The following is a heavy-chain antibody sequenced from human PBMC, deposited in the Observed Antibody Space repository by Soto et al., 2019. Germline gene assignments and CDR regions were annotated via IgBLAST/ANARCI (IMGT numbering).Heavy chain of an antibody. CDR1: GFTFSSYW. V-gene: IGHV3-74*01. CDR3: ARETGYSSGWRQDY. CDR2: INSDGSSI. J-gene: IGHJ4*02. D-gene: IGHD6-19*01. Sequence: EVQLVESGGGLVQPGGSLRLSCAASGFTFSSYWMHWVRQAPGKGLVWVSRINSDGSSISYADSVKVRFTISRDNAKNTLYLQMNSLRVEDTAVYYCARETGYSSGWRQDYWGQGTLVAVSS.